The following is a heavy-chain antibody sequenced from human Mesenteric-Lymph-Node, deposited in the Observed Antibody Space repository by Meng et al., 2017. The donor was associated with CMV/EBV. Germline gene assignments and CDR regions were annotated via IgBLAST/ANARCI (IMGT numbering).Heavy chain of an antibody. CDR3: ARYCSSTSCYPYYYYGMDV. V-gene: IGHV3-48*04. Sequence: GESLKISCAASGFTFSSYSMNWVRQAPGKGLEWVSYISSSSSTIYYADSVKGRFTISRDNAKNSLYLQMNSLRAEDTAMYYCARYCSSTSCYPYYYYGMDVWGQGTTVTVSS. CDR2: ISSSSSTI. J-gene: IGHJ6*02. CDR1: GFTFSSYS. D-gene: IGHD2-2*01.